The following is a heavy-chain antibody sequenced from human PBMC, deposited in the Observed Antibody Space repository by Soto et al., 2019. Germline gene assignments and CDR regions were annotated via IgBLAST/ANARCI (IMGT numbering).Heavy chain of an antibody. V-gene: IGHV4-31*03. J-gene: IGHJ5*02. Sequence: TPSLTCTVSGSSISRGVYYWSWIRQHPGKGLEWIGYIYYSGSTYYNPSLKSRVTISVDTSKIQFSLKLSSVTAADMAVYYCARGPGTVFGVVTTHNWFDPWGQGTLVTVSS. D-gene: IGHD3-3*01. CDR2: IYYSGST. CDR1: GSSISRGVYY. CDR3: ARGPGTVFGVVTTHNWFDP.